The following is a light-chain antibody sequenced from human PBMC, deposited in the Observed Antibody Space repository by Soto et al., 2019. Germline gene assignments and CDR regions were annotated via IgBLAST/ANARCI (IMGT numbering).Light chain of an antibody. J-gene: IGLJ3*02. V-gene: IGLV1-44*01. Sequence: QSVLTQPPSASGTPGQRVTISCSGSSSNIGSDTVHWYQHLPGTAPKLLIYSNYQRPSGVPDRFSGSKSGTSASLAISGLQSEDEADYYCAGWDDSLNGPVFGGGTKLTVL. CDR2: SNY. CDR3: AGWDDSLNGPV. CDR1: SSNIGSDT.